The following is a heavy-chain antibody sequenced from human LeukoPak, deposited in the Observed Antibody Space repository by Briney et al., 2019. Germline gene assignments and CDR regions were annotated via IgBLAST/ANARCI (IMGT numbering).Heavy chain of an antibody. CDR2: IRYDGSNK. J-gene: IGHJ6*03. D-gene: IGHD2-15*01. CDR1: GFTFSSYG. V-gene: IGHV3-30*02. Sequence: PGGSLRLSCAASGFTFSSYGMHWVRQAPGKGLEWVAFIRYDGSNKYYADSVKGRFTISRDDSKNTLYLQMNSLRAEDTAVYYCAKGIWHTPYYYYMDVWGKGTTVTVSS. CDR3: AKGIWHTPYYYYMDV.